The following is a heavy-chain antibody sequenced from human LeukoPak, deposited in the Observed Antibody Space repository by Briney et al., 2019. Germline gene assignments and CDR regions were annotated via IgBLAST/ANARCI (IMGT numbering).Heavy chain of an antibody. CDR2: ISSSSSYI. D-gene: IGHD3-22*01. Sequence: GGSLTLSCAASGFTFSSYSMNWVRQAPGKGLEWVSSISSSSSYIYYADSVKGRFTISRDNAKNSLYLQMNSLRGEDTAVYYCAREKGCYYDTSGPFDYWGQGTVVTVSS. CDR3: AREKGCYYDTSGPFDY. CDR1: GFTFSSYS. V-gene: IGHV3-21*01. J-gene: IGHJ4*02.